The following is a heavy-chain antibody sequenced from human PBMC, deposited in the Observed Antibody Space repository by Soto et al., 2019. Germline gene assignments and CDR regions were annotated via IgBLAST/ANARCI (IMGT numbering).Heavy chain of an antibody. CDR2: ISGSAGGGGA. CDR1: GFTFSLHA. CDR3: VGRGAYDVGWGDYDV. V-gene: IGHV3-23*04. J-gene: IGHJ3*01. D-gene: IGHD3-16*01. Sequence: EVQLVESGGALVQPGGSLRLSCAASGFTFSLHAMTWIRRAPGKGLEWVAGISGSAGGGGAFYTASVRGRFTISRDNSSNIVVLQMNSLAVEDTALYYCVGRGAYDVGWGDYDVCGQGTVVTVSS.